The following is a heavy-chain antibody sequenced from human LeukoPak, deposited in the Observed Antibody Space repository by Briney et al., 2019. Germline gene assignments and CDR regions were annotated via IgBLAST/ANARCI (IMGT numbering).Heavy chain of an antibody. D-gene: IGHD3-22*01. V-gene: IGHV1-24*01. CDR1: GYTLTELS. Sequence: ASVKVSCKVSGYTLTELSMHWVRQAPGKELEWKGGFDPEDGETIYAQKFQGRVTMTEDTSTDTAYMELSSLRSEDTAVYYCATVPSYYYDRQYFQHWGQGTLVTVSS. CDR2: FDPEDGET. J-gene: IGHJ1*01. CDR3: ATVPSYYYDRQYFQH.